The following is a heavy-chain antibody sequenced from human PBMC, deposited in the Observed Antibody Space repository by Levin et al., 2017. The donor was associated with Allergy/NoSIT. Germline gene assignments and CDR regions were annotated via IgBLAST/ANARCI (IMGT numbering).Heavy chain of an antibody. J-gene: IGHJ4*02. D-gene: IGHD5-12*01. CDR3: EGRYSYGYVIYSGYDYFEY. CDR2: VYHSGRT. Sequence: GSLRLSCGVSGYSISSGYYWGWIRQPPGKGLEWIGSVYHSGRTYYNPSLRSRVTISVDTSKNQFSLNLNSVTAADTAVYHCEGRYSYGYVIYSGYDYFEYWGQGTLVPVSS. CDR1: GYSISSGYY. V-gene: IGHV4-38-2*01.